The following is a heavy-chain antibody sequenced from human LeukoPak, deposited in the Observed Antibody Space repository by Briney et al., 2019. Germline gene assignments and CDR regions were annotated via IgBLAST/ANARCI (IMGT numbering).Heavy chain of an antibody. D-gene: IGHD1-26*01. J-gene: IGHJ5*02. CDR1: GYTFTGYY. CDR3: ARELLALLPHRTFDP. Sequence: ASVKVSCKASGYTFTGYYMHWVRQAPGQGLEWMGWINPNSGGTNYAQKFQGRVTMTRDTSISTAYMELSRLRSDDTAVYYCARELLALLPHRTFDPWGQGTLVTVSS. CDR2: INPNSGGT. V-gene: IGHV1-2*02.